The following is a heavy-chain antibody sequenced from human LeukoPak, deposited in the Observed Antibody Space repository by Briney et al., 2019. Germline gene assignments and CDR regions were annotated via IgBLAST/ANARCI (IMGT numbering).Heavy chain of an antibody. CDR3: ARARHAAAGTPGY. J-gene: IGHJ4*02. Sequence: ASVKVSCKASGYTFTSYGISWARQAPGQGLEWMVWISAYNGNTNHAQTLQGRATMTTDTSTSTAYMELRSLRSDDTAVYYCARARHAAAGTPGYWGQGTLVTVSS. CDR1: GYTFTSYG. D-gene: IGHD6-13*01. CDR2: ISAYNGNT. V-gene: IGHV1-18*01.